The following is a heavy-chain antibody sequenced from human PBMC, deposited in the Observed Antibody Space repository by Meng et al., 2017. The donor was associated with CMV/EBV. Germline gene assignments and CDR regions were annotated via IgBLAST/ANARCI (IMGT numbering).Heavy chain of an antibody. V-gene: IGHV3-23*03. CDR1: GFTFSSYA. CDR3: ARDHVRAGYYYYGMDV. CDR2: IYSGGSST. Sequence: GGSLRLSCAASGFTFSSYAMSWVRQAPGKGLEWVSVIYSGGSSTYYADSVKGRFTISRDNSKNTLYLQMNSLRAEDTAVYYCARDHVRAGYYYYGMDVWGQGTTVTVSS. J-gene: IGHJ6*02. D-gene: IGHD6-25*01.